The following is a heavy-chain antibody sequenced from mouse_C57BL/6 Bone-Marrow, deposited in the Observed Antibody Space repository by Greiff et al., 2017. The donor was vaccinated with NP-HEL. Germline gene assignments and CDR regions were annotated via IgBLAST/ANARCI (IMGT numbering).Heavy chain of an antibody. V-gene: IGHV3-8*01. Sequence: DVKLVESGPGLAKPSQTLSLTCSVTGYSITSDYWNWIRKFPGNKLEYMGYISYSGSTYYNPSLKSRISITRDTSKNQYYLQLNSVTTEDTATYYCARYPTVVATDWYFDVWGTGTTVTVSS. CDR1: GYSITSDY. J-gene: IGHJ1*03. CDR2: ISYSGST. D-gene: IGHD1-1*01. CDR3: ARYPTVVATDWYFDV.